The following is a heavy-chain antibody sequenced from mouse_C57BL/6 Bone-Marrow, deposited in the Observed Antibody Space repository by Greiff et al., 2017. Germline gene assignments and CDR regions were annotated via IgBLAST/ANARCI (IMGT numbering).Heavy chain of an antibody. CDR2: IDPSDSYT. D-gene: IGHD1-1*01. Sequence: QVQLQQPGAELVKPGASVKLSCKASGYTFTSYWMHWVKQRPGQGLEWIGEIDPSDSYTNYNQKFKGKSTLTVDKSSSTAYMQLSSLTSEDSAVYYCARDGYYGSSWYFDVWGTGTTGTVSS. J-gene: IGHJ1*03. V-gene: IGHV1-69*01. CDR1: GYTFTSYW. CDR3: ARDGYYGSSWYFDV.